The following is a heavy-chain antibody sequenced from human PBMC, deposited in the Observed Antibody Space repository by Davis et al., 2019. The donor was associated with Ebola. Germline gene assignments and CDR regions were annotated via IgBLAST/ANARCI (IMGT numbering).Heavy chain of an antibody. J-gene: IGHJ6*02. Sequence: GGSLRLSCTASGFTFGDYAMSWFRQAPGKGLEWVGFIRSKAYGGTTEYAASVKGRFTISRDDSKSIAYLQMNSLKTEDTAVYYCTRDHSGPNYDFWSGYSYYYYGMDVWGQGTTVTVSS. D-gene: IGHD3-3*01. CDR2: IRSKAYGGTT. CDR3: TRDHSGPNYDFWSGYSYYYYGMDV. V-gene: IGHV3-49*03. CDR1: GFTFGDYA.